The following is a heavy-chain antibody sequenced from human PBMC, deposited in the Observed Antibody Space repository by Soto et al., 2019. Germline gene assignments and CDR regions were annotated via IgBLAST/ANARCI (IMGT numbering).Heavy chain of an antibody. V-gene: IGHV4-59*01. CDR3: ARGFEWFGELCSMDV. CDR2: IYYSGST. D-gene: IGHD3-10*01. CDR1: GGSISSYY. Sequence: SETLSLTCTVSGGSISSYYWSWIRQPPGKGLEWIGYIYYSGSTNYNPSLKSRVTISVDTSKNQFSLRLSSVTAADTAVYYCARGFEWFGELCSMDVWGQGTTVTVSS. J-gene: IGHJ6*02.